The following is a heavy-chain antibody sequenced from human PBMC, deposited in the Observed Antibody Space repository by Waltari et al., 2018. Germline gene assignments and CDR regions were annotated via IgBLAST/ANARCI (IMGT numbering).Heavy chain of an antibody. CDR3: ASYDSSGTRDY. CDR1: GFTVSSNY. Sequence: EVQLVESGGGLIQPGGSLRLSCAASGFTVSSNYLSWVRQAQGKGLEWVSGIYSGGSTYYADSVKGRFTISRDNSKNTLYLQMNSLRAEDTAVYYCASYDSSGTRDYWGQGTLVTVSS. V-gene: IGHV3-53*01. J-gene: IGHJ4*02. CDR2: IYSGGST. D-gene: IGHD3-22*01.